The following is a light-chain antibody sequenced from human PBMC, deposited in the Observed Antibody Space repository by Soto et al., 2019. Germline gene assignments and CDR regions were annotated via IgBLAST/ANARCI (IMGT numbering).Light chain of an antibody. Sequence: EIVMTQSPPTLSVSPGERATLSCRASQSVSSNLAWYQQKPGQAPRLLIYGASTRATGIPARFSGSGSGTEFTLTISSLQSEDFAVYYCQQYNDWPQTFGQGTKVDI. J-gene: IGKJ1*01. CDR2: GAS. CDR3: QQYNDWPQT. V-gene: IGKV3-15*01. CDR1: QSVSSN.